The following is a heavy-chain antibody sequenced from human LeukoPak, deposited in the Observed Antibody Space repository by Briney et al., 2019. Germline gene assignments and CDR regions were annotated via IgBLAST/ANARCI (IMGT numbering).Heavy chain of an antibody. V-gene: IGHV3-30*18. D-gene: IGHD2-2*01. Sequence: RSGGSLRLSCAASGFTFSSYGMHWVRQAPGKGLDWVAHISYDGRNRYYGDSVKGRFTVSRDNSKDTLYLQMNSLRAEDTAVYYCAKVRTYCRDTSCHRVDPGGQGTLVTVSS. CDR1: GFTFSSYG. CDR3: AKVRTYCRDTSCHRVDP. CDR2: ISYDGRNR. J-gene: IGHJ5*02.